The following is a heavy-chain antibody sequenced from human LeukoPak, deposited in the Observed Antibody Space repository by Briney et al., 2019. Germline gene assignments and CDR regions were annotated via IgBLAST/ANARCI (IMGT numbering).Heavy chain of an antibody. CDR3: ARDLRQQLYNYYYGMDV. CDR1: GDSVSSNSAA. CDR2: TYYRSKWYN. V-gene: IGHV6-1*01. J-gene: IGHJ6*02. Sequence: SQTLSLTCAISGDSVSSNSAAWNWIRQSPSRGLEWLGRTYYRSKWYNDYAVSVKSRITINPDTSKNQFSLQLNSVTPEDTAVYYCARDLRQQLYNYYYGMDVWGQGTTVTVSS. D-gene: IGHD6-13*01.